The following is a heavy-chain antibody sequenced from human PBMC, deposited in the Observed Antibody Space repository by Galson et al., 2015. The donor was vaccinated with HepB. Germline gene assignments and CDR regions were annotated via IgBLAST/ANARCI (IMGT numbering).Heavy chain of an antibody. CDR2: ISYDGSNK. V-gene: IGHV3-30-3*01. CDR3: ARDASGSYVN. Sequence: SLSLSCAASGFTFSSYAMHWVRQAPGKGLEWVAVISYDGSNKYYADSVKGRFTISRDNSKNTLYLQMNSLRAEDTAVYYCARDASGSYVNWGQGTLVTVSS. CDR1: GFTFSSYA. D-gene: IGHD1-26*01. J-gene: IGHJ4*02.